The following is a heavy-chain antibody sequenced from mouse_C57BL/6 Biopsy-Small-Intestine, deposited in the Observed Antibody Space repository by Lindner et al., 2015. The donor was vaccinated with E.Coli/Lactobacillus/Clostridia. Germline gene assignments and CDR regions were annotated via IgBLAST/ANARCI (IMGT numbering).Heavy chain of an antibody. CDR2: IDPENGDT. D-gene: IGHD2-1*01. CDR3: TLYRGFAY. Sequence: VQLQESGAELVRPGASVKLSCTASGFNIKDDYMHWVKQRPEQGLEWIGWIDPENGDTEYASKFQGKATITADTSSNTAYLQLSSLTSEDTAVYYCTLYRGFAYVGPRDSGHCLC. J-gene: IGHJ3*01. V-gene: IGHV14-4*01. CDR1: GFNIKDDY.